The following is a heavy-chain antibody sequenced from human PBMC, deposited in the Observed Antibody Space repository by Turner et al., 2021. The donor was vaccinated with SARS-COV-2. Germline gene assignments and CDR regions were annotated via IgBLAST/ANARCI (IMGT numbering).Heavy chain of an antibody. CDR3: ARGSGGLHPVDS. Sequence: QVQLVQSGAEVEKPGASVKVSCKASGGDFIGYYIHWVRKAPGHGLEWMGWSSLNRGGTNYARKLAERVTITRDKSISTVYMEVSRLTSDDTAGYFCARGSGGLHPVDSWGRGTLVTVSS. J-gene: IGHJ4*02. CDR1: GGDFIGYY. D-gene: IGHD3-16*01. V-gene: IGHV1-2*02. CDR2: SSLNRGGT.